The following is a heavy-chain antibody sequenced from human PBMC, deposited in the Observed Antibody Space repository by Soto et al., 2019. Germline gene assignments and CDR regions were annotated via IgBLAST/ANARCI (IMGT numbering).Heavy chain of an antibody. J-gene: IGHJ6*02. Sequence: ASVKVSCKASGYTFFTYDISWVRQAPGQGLEWMGWINPNSGGTNYAQKFQGWVTMTRDTSISTAYMELSRLRSDDTAVYYCARDTAAASGYYYGMDVWGQGTTVTVSS. CDR1: GYTFFTYD. D-gene: IGHD2-2*01. CDR2: INPNSGGT. V-gene: IGHV1-2*04. CDR3: ARDTAAASGYYYGMDV.